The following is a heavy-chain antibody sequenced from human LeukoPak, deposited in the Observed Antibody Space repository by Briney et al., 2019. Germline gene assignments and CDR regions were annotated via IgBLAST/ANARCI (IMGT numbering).Heavy chain of an antibody. V-gene: IGHV4-39*02. CDR2: IYYSGST. Sequence: SETLSLTCTVSGGSISSSSYYWGWIRQPPGKGLEWIGSIYYSGSTYYNPSLKSRVTISVDTSKNQFSLKLSSVTAADTAVYYCAREGYIVVVTAIDYWGQGTLVTVSS. CDR3: AREGYIVVVTAIDY. J-gene: IGHJ4*02. D-gene: IGHD2-21*02. CDR1: GGSISSSSYY.